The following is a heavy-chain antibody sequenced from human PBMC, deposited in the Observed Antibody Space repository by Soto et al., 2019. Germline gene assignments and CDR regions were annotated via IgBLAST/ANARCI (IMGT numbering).Heavy chain of an antibody. D-gene: IGHD3-9*01. CDR1: GFTFSSYA. CDR3: AKDRGVLRYFDWFSPAY. Sequence: TGGSLRVSWAASGFTFSSYAMSWVRQAPGKGLEWVSAISGRGGSTYYADSVKGRFTISRDNSKKTLYLQMNSLRAEDTAVYYCAKDRGVLRYFDWFSPAYWGQGTLVTVSS. V-gene: IGHV3-23*01. J-gene: IGHJ4*02. CDR2: ISGRGGST.